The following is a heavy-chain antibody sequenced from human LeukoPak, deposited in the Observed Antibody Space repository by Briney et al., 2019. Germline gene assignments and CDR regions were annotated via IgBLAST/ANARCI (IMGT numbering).Heavy chain of an antibody. CDR1: GLTVSSNY. V-gene: IGHV3-53*01. CDR3: AREPRPFYYEADY. CDR2: IYSGGST. J-gene: IGHJ4*02. Sequence: GSLRLSCAASGLTVSSNYMSWVRQVPGKGLEWVSVIYSGGSTYYADSVKGRFTISRDNSKNTLYLQMNSLRAEDTAVYYCAREPRPFYYEADYWGQGTLVTVSS. D-gene: IGHD3-22*01.